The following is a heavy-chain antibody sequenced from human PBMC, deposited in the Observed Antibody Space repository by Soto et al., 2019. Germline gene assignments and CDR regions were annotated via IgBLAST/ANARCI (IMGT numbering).Heavy chain of an antibody. D-gene: IGHD2-21*02. Sequence: LSLTCTVSGGSISGYYWSWIRQPPGKGLEWIGNVYYSGGAKYNPSVKRRVSISVDTSKNQFSLNLSSVTAADKAVYYCTRDGDGRMTTNPYYYYGMDVWGPGITVTVSS. V-gene: IGHV4-59*01. J-gene: IGHJ6*02. CDR2: VYYSGGA. CDR1: GGSISGYY. CDR3: TRDGDGRMTTNPYYYYGMDV.